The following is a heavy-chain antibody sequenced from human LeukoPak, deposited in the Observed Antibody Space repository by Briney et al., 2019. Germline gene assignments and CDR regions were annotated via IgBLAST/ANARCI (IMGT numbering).Heavy chain of an antibody. Sequence: GGSLRLSCAASGFTFSAYGMSWVRQSPGQGLEWVSGISANGSITFYARSVRGRFTISRDNPQNTVYLQMNSLRAEDSALYYCAKVTTMIVVVIARGYYFDYWGQGTLVTVSS. V-gene: IGHV3-23*01. CDR2: ISANGSIT. D-gene: IGHD3-22*01. J-gene: IGHJ4*02. CDR3: AKVTTMIVVVIARGYYFDY. CDR1: GFTFSAYG.